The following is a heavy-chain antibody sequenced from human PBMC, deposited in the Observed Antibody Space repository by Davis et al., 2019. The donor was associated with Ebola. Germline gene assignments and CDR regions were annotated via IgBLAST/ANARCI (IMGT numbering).Heavy chain of an antibody. CDR1: GGSINSYY. D-gene: IGHD3-10*01. CDR3: ARDIYYYGSGSYPGYYYYGMDV. CDR2: INYSGRT. V-gene: IGHV4-59*01. Sequence: PGGSLRLSCTVSGGSINSYYLSWIRQPPGKGLEWIAYINYSGRTNYNPSLKSRVTISVDTSKNQFSLKLSSVTAADTAVYYCARDIYYYGSGSYPGYYYYGMDVWGQGTTVTVSS. J-gene: IGHJ6*02.